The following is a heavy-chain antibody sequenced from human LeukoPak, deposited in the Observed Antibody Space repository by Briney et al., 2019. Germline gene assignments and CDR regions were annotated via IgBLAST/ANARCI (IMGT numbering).Heavy chain of an antibody. V-gene: IGHV3-53*01. CDR2: IYSSGST. J-gene: IGHJ6*03. CDR3: ARDPYTSSSGRDYYYYMDV. D-gene: IGHD6-6*01. CDR1: GFTVSSNY. Sequence: GGSLRLSSAASGFTVSSNYMSWVRQAPGKGLEWVSVIYSSGSTYYADSVEGRFTISRDNSKNTLYLQMNSLRAEDTAVYYCARDPYTSSSGRDYYYYMDVWGKGTTVTVSS.